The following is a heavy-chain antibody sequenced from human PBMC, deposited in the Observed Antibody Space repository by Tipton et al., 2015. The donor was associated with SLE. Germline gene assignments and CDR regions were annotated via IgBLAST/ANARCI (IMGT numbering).Heavy chain of an antibody. J-gene: IGHJ4*02. CDR1: GGSISSSSYS. CDR3: ARGADTATFFDY. Sequence: TLSLTCTVLGGSISSSSYSWGWIRPPPGKGLEWIGSIYYSGSTYYNPSLKSRVTISVDTSKNQFSLKLSSVTAADTAVYYCARGADTATFFDYWGQGTLVTVSS. V-gene: IGHV4-39*07. CDR2: IYYSGST. D-gene: IGHD5-18*01.